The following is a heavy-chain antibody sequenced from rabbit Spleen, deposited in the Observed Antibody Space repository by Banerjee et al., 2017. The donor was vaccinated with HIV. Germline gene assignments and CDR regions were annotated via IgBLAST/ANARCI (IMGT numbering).Heavy chain of an antibody. J-gene: IGHJ4*01. D-gene: IGHD6-1*01. CDR3: ASAYSDIYFNF. Sequence: QQLVESGGGLVKPGASLTLTCKASGFSFSSGYYMSWVRQAPGKGLEWIGCIGTGTGTTYYASWAKGRFTISKTSSTTVTLQMTSLTAADTATYFCASAYSDIYFNFWGLGTLVTVS. V-gene: IGHV1S40*01. CDR1: GFSFSSGYY. CDR2: IGTGTGTT.